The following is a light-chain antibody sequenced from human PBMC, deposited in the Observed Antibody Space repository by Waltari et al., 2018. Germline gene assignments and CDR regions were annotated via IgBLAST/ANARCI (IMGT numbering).Light chain of an antibody. V-gene: IGLV1-40*01. CDR3: QSYDRDLNAVL. Sequence: QSVLTQPPSVSGAPGQSVPISCTGSSPNIGAGYDVHWYQQIPGSAPKVLIYRDDNRPSGVPGRFSGSKSGTSASLSVTGLHAEDEADYFCQSYDRDLNAVLFGGGTKLTVL. J-gene: IGLJ2*01. CDR2: RDD. CDR1: SPNIGAGYD.